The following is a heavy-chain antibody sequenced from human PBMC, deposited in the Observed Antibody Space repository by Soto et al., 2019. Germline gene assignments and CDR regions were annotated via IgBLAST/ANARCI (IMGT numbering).Heavy chain of an antibody. Sequence: GESLKISCKGSGYSFTTYWIAWVRQMPGKGLEWMGISHPGDSDTRYSPSFQGQVTISADKSISTAYLQWSSLKASDTAMYYCARPNYYDSSGYYPDVFDIWGQGTMVTVSS. CDR3: ARPNYYDSSGYYPDVFDI. CDR1: GYSFTTYW. V-gene: IGHV5-51*01. D-gene: IGHD3-22*01. CDR2: SHPGDSDT. J-gene: IGHJ3*02.